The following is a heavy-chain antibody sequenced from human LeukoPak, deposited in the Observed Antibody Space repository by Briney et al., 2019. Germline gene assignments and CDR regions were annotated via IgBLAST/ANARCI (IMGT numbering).Heavy chain of an antibody. CDR3: ARGPYYDILTGRTVEAFDI. CDR1: GYTSTSYY. V-gene: IGHV1-46*01. CDR2: INPSGGST. Sequence: ASVKVSCKASGYTSTSYYMHWVRQAPGQGLEWMGIINPSGGSTSYAQKFQGRVTMTRDTSTSTVYMELSSLRSEDTAVYYCARGPYYDILTGRTVEAFDIWGQGTMVTVSS. D-gene: IGHD3-9*01. J-gene: IGHJ3*02.